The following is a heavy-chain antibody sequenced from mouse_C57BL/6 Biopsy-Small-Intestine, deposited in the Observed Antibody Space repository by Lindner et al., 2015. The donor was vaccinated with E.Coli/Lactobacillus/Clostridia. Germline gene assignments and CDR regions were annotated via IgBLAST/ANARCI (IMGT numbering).Heavy chain of an antibody. J-gene: IGHJ1*03. V-gene: IGHV1-82*01. CDR2: IYPGDGDT. D-gene: IGHD2-4*01. CDR1: GYAFSSSW. CDR3: ARDYDYGWYFDV. Sequence: VQLQESGPELVKPGASVKISCKASGYAFSSSWMNWVKQRPGKGLEWIGRIYPGDGDTNYNGKFKGKATLTVDKSSSTAYIQLSSLTSEDSAVYFCARDYDYGWYFDVWGTGTTVTVSS.